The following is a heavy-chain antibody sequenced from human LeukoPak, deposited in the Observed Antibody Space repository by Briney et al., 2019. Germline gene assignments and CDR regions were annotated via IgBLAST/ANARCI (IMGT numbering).Heavy chain of an antibody. CDR3: AKDHSVTTLNWFDP. Sequence: TGGSLRLSCAASEFTFSTYSMNWVRQAPGKGLEWVSAISGSGGSTYYADSVKGRFTISRDNSKNTLYLQMNSLRAEDTAVYYCAKDHSVTTLNWFDPWGQGTLVTVSS. CDR1: EFTFSTYS. J-gene: IGHJ5*02. D-gene: IGHD4-11*01. CDR2: ISGSGGST. V-gene: IGHV3-23*01.